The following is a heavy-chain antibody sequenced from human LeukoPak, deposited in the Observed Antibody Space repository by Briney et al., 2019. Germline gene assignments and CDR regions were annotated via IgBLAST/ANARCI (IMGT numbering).Heavy chain of an antibody. CDR1: GYSISSGFF. J-gene: IGHJ4*02. V-gene: IGHV4-38-2*02. Sequence: SETLSLTCTVYGYSISSGFFWGWVRQPPGKGLEWIGTIYHSGSSYYNPSLKSRVTVSVDTSKNQFSLKLTSMTAADTAVYYCARDNQSSGWGPHYFNYWGQGTLVTVSS. CDR3: ARDNQSSGWGPHYFNY. CDR2: IYHSGSS. D-gene: IGHD6-19*01.